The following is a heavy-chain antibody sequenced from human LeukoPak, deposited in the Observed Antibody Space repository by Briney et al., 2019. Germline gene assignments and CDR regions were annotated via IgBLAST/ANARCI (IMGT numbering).Heavy chain of an antibody. V-gene: IGHV1-2*02. Sequence: ASMKVSCKASGYSFISYYIHWVRQAPGQGLTWMGWINPNSGGTNYAQNFRGRVTLTRDTTISTAYMELSRLRSDDTAVYYCVKSSDWYLEYWGQGTLVTVSS. CDR3: VKSSDWYLEY. CDR2: INPNSGGT. CDR1: GYSFISYY. J-gene: IGHJ4*02. D-gene: IGHD3-9*01.